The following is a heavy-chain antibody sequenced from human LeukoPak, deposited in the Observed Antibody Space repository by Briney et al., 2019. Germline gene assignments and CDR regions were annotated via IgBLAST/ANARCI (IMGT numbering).Heavy chain of an antibody. V-gene: IGHV3-30*04. J-gene: IGHJ4*02. CDR1: EFTFSNYA. Sequence: GRSLRLSCAVSEFTFSNYAMHWVRQAPGKGLEWVAFIRYDGSNKYDADSAKGRFTISRDNSKNTLYLQMNSLRAEDTAVYYCARDQGTVFGYFTYWGQGTLVTVSS. CDR3: ARDQGTVFGYFTY. D-gene: IGHD3-3*01. CDR2: IRYDGSNK.